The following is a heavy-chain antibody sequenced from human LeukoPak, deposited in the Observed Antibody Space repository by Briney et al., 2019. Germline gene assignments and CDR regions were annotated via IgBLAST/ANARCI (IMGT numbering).Heavy chain of an antibody. V-gene: IGHV4-38-2*02. CDR2: IHHSGRT. CDR1: GYSISSDYY. J-gene: IGHJ5*02. D-gene: IGHD3-3*01. Sequence: PSETLSLTCTVSGYSISSDYYWGWTRQPPGKGLERIGSIHHSGRTYYNPSLKSRVTISVDTSKNQFSLKLSSVTAADTAVYYCARDHLANLASRLFDPWGQGTLVTVSS. CDR3: ARDHLANLASRLFDP.